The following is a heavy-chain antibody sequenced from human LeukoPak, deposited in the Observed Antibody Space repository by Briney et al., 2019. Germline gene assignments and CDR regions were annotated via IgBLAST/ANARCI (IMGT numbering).Heavy chain of an antibody. CDR2: ISYDGRNK. J-gene: IGHJ4*02. Sequence: PGRSLRLSCAASGFTFSSYGMHWVRQAPGKGLEWVAVISYDGRNKYYADSVKGRFTISRDNSKNTLYLQMNSLRAEDTAVYYRAKVTIFGVVPDYWGQGTLVTVSS. D-gene: IGHD3-3*01. CDR3: AKVTIFGVVPDY. CDR1: GFTFSSYG. V-gene: IGHV3-30*18.